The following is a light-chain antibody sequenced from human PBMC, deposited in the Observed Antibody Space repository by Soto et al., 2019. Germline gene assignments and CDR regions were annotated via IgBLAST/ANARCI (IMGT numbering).Light chain of an antibody. CDR2: DAS. CDR3: QQRTNWPQLT. V-gene: IGKV3-11*01. J-gene: IGKJ4*01. Sequence: EIVLTQSPATLSLSPGERATLSCRASQSVSNYLAWYQQKAGQAPRLLIYDASNKATGIPARFSGSGSGTDFTLIISSLGPEDFAVYYCQQRTNWPQLTFGGGTKVEIK. CDR1: QSVSNY.